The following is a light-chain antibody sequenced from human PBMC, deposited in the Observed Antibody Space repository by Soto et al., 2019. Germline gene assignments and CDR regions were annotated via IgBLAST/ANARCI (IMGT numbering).Light chain of an antibody. CDR2: DVS. J-gene: IGLJ2*01. V-gene: IGLV2-14*01. CDR3: DSYTSSSSYVL. CDR1: SSDVGAYDY. Sequence: QSALTQPASVSGSPGQSITISCTGTSSDVGAYDYVSWYQQHPGKAPKLLIYDVSNRPSGVSIRFSGSKSGNTASLTISGLQAEDEADYYCDSYTSSSSYVLFGGGTQLTVL.